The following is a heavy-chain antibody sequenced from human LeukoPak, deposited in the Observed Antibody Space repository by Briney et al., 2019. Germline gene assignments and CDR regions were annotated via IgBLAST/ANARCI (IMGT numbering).Heavy chain of an antibody. CDR3: ARTGRGVSFDP. CDR2: INHSGST. CDR1: GGSFSGYY. J-gene: IGHJ5*02. V-gene: IGHV4-34*01. D-gene: IGHD1-1*01. Sequence: PPETLSLTCAVYGGSFSGYYWSWIRQPPGKGLEWIGEINHSGSTNYNPSLKSRVTISVDTSKNQSSLKLSSVTAADTAVYYCARTGRGVSFDPWGQGTLVTVSS.